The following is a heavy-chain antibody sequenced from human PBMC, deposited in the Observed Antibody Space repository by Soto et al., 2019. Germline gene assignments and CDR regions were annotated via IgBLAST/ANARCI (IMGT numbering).Heavy chain of an antibody. D-gene: IGHD2-15*01. CDR3: AREENCSGGTCYSEYFHR. CDR1: GYTFTSYG. J-gene: IGHJ1*01. V-gene: IGHV1-18*04. CDR2: ISAYNGNT. Sequence: GASVKVSCKASGYTFTSYGISWVRQAPGQGLEWMGWISAYNGNTNYAQKLQGRVTMTTDTSTSTAYMELSSLRSDDTAIYYCAREENCSGGTCYSEYFHRWGQGTLVTVSS.